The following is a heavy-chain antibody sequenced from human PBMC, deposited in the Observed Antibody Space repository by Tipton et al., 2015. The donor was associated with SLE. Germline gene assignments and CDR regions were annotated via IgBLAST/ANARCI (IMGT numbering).Heavy chain of an antibody. CDR1: GFTFSSYA. V-gene: IGHV3-30-3*01. J-gene: IGHJ4*02. Sequence: SLRLSCAASGFTFSSYAMHWVRQAPGKGLEWVAMISYDGSNKYYADSVKGRFTISRDNSKNRVHLQMNSLRAEDTAVYYCARDGYGDYAYYFDYWGQGTLVTVSS. D-gene: IGHD4-17*01. CDR2: ISYDGSNK. CDR3: ARDGYGDYAYYFDY.